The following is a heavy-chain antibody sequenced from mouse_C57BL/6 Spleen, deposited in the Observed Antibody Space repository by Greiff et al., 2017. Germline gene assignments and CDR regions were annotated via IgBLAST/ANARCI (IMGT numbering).Heavy chain of an antibody. V-gene: IGHV1-42*01. CDR3: AINYGPYFDY. J-gene: IGHJ2*01. Sequence: DVKLQESGPELVKPGASVKISCKASGYSFTGYYMNWVKQSPEKSLEWIGEINPSTGGTTYNQKFKAKATLTVDKSSSTAYMQLKSLTSEDSAVYYCAINYGPYFDYWGQGTTLTVSS. D-gene: IGHD1-2*01. CDR1: GYSFTGYY. CDR2: INPSTGGT.